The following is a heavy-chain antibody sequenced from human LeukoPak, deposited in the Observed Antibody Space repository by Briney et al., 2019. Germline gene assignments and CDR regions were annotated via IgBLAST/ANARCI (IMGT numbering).Heavy chain of an antibody. Sequence: GGSLRLSCAVSGFTFSSYPMHWVRQAPGKGLEYVSAITSNGGSTYYANSVKGRFTISRDNSKNPLYLQMGSLRAEDTAVYYCAKPLRGYYYDSSGYRGVDAFDIWGQGTMVTVSS. J-gene: IGHJ3*02. CDR3: AKPLRGYYYDSSGYRGVDAFDI. D-gene: IGHD3-22*01. V-gene: IGHV3-64*01. CDR2: ITSNGGST. CDR1: GFTFSSYP.